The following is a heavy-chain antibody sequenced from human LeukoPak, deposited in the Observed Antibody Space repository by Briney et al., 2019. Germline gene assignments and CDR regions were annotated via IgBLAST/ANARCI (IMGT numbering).Heavy chain of an antibody. V-gene: IGHV4-59*08. CDR1: GGSISRYY. CDR3: ARSKSWGFDAFDI. Sequence: SETLSPTCTVSGGSISRYYWSWIRQPPGKGLEWIGYIYYSGSTDCNPSLKSRVTISVDTSSNQFSLKVTSVTAADTAVYYCARSKSWGFDAFDIWGQGTMVTVSS. J-gene: IGHJ3*02. D-gene: IGHD7-27*01. CDR2: IYYSGST.